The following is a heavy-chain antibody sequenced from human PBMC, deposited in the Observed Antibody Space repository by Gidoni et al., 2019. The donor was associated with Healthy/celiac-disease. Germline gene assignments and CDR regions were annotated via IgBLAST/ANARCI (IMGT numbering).Heavy chain of an antibody. V-gene: IGHV1-69*01. J-gene: IGHJ4*02. CDR3: AGEDSSGYGY. CDR1: GGTFSSYA. CDR2: VIPIFGTA. D-gene: IGHD3-22*01. Sequence: QVELVQSGAEVKNPGPAVKVLSQASGGTFSSYAISRGRRAPGQGIEWMGGVIPIFGTANNAQKFQGRVTNTADESTSTAYMELSSVGSEGTAVDYCAGEDSSGYGYWGQGTLVTVSS.